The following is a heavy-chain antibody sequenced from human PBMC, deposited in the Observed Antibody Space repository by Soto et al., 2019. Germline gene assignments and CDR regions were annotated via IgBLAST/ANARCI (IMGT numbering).Heavy chain of an antibody. Sequence: PGGSLRLSCAASGFTFNIYALHWVRQAPGKGLEWVAVISFDGTKKYYSDPVKGRFTISRDNLKNTLYLQMNNLRVEDAALYFCAREDDYGYRYINYGLDVWGQGTTVTVSS. CDR1: GFTFNIYA. CDR2: ISFDGTKK. V-gene: IGHV3-30-3*01. D-gene: IGHD4-17*01. J-gene: IGHJ6*02. CDR3: AREDDYGYRYINYGLDV.